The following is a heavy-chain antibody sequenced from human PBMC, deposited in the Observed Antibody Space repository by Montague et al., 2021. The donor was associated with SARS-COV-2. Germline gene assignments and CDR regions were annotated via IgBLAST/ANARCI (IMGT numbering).Heavy chain of an antibody. V-gene: IGHV4-39*01. Sequence: SETLSLTCTVSGGSISSSSYYWGWIRQPPGKGLEWIGSIYYSGGTYYNPSLKSRVTISVGTPKNQFSLKLSSVTAADTAVYYCARSGWEQHVRARYYYYYGMDVWGQGTTVTVSS. CDR2: IYYSGGT. CDR3: ARSGWEQHVRARYYYYYGMDV. J-gene: IGHJ6*02. D-gene: IGHD6-6*01. CDR1: GGSISSSSYY.